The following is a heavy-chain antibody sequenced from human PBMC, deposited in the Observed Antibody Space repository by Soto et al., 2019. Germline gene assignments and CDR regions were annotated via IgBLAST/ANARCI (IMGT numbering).Heavy chain of an antibody. CDR3: ASRAEYYYDSSGYRNGAFDI. V-gene: IGHV1-69*13. D-gene: IGHD3-22*01. J-gene: IGHJ3*02. CDR2: IIPIFGTA. CDR1: GGTFSSYA. Sequence: SVKVSCKASGGTFSSYAISWLRQAPGQGLEWMGGIIPIFGTANYAQKFQGRVTITADESTSTAYMELSSLRSEDTAVYYCASRAEYYYDSSGYRNGAFDIWGQGTMVTVSS.